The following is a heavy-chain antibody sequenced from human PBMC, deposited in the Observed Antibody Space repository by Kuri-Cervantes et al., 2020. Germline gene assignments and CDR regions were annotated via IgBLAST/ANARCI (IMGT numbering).Heavy chain of an antibody. CDR1: GYTLTELS. J-gene: IGHJ6*02. Sequence: ASVKVSCKVSGYTLTELSMHWVRQAPGKGLEWMGGFDPEDGETIYAQKFQGRVTMTRNTSISTAYMELSGLRSEDTAVYYCAREYYDILTGYSPNYYYYYGMDVWGQGTTVTVSS. CDR2: FDPEDGET. CDR3: AREYYDILTGYSPNYYYYYGMDV. V-gene: IGHV1-24*01. D-gene: IGHD3-9*01.